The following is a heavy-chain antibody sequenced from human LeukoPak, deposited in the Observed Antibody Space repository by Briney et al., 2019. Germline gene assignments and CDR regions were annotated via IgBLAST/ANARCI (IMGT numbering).Heavy chain of an antibody. V-gene: IGHV3-21*01. CDR3: TREGGVGS. J-gene: IGHJ5*01. CDR2: ISGDSSGNYI. CDR1: GFSFSLYS. Sequence: GGPLRLSCVASGFSFSLYSMNWVRQAPGKGLEWVSTISGDSSGNYIDYADSVKGRFTISRDNAKNSVFLQMNGQRDDDTAVYYCTREGGVGSWGQGTLVSVSS. D-gene: IGHD3-16*01.